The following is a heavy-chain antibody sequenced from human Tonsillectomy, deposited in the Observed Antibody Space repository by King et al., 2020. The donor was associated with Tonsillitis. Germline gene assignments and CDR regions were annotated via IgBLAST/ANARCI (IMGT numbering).Heavy chain of an antibody. CDR3: ARHETVTTGVDY. D-gene: IGHD4-17*01. CDR2: IYHGASVT. V-gene: IGHV5-51*01. J-gene: IGHJ4*02. CDR1: GYSFITYW. Sequence: QLMQSGAEVKKPGESLKISCKGAGYSFITYWIGCVRQMPGEGLEWKGIIYHGASVTRYSPSFQGQVTISADKSISTAYLQWSSLKASDTAMYYCARHETVTTGVDYWGQGTLVTVSS.